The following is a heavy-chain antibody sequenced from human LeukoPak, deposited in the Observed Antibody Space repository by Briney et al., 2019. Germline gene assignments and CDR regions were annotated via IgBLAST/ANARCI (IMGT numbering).Heavy chain of an antibody. J-gene: IGHJ4*02. Sequence: SETLSLTCAVYGGSLSGYYWSWIRQPPGKGLEWIGEINHSGSTNYNPSLKSRVTISVDTSKNQFSLKLSSVTAADTAVYYCARGWGYYYDSSGYSPVDYWGQGTLVTVSS. D-gene: IGHD3-22*01. V-gene: IGHV4-34*01. CDR3: ARGWGYYYDSSGYSPVDY. CDR2: INHSGST. CDR1: GGSLSGYY.